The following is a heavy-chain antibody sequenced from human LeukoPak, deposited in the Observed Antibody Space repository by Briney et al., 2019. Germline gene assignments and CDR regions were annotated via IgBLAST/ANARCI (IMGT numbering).Heavy chain of an antibody. CDR3: ARVGGYYDSSGPDY. D-gene: IGHD3-22*01. CDR2: IYYSGST. Sequence: SQTLSLTCTVSGGSISSGDDYWSWIRQPPGKGLEWIGYIYYSGSTYSNPSLKSRVTISVDTSKNQFSLKLSSVTAADTAVYYCARVGGYYDSSGPDYWAREPWSPSPQ. CDR1: GGSISSGDDY. J-gene: IGHJ4*02. V-gene: IGHV4-30-4*01.